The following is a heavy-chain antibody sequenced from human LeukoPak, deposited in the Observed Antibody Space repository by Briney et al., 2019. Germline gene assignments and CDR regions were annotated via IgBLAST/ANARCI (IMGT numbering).Heavy chain of an antibody. CDR3: ARGAGSFEY. CDR1: GGSVSSYY. Sequence: SETLSLTCTVSGGSVSSYYWSWIRQPPGKGLEWIGYIYYSGNTNYNPSLKSRVTISVDTSKNQFSLKLSSVTAADTAVYYCARGAGSFEYWGQGTLVTVSS. CDR2: IYYSGNT. D-gene: IGHD1-26*01. J-gene: IGHJ4*02. V-gene: IGHV4-59*02.